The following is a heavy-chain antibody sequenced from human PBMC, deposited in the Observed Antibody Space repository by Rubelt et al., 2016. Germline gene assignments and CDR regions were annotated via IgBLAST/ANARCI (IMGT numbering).Heavy chain of an antibody. V-gene: IGHV4-34*01. CDR1: GGSFSGYY. Sequence: QVQLQQWGAGLLKPSETLSLTCAVYGGSFSGYYWSWIRQPPGKGLEWIGSIYYSGSTYYNPSLKSRVTISVDTSKNQFPLKRTSGTAADTAVYYWARTYYYDSSGPVDYWGQGTLVTVSS. D-gene: IGHD3-22*01. J-gene: IGHJ4*02. CDR2: IYYSGST. CDR3: ARTYYYDSSGPVDY.